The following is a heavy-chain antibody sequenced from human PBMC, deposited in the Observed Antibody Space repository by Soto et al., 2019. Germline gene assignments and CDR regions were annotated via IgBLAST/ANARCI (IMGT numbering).Heavy chain of an antibody. CDR1: GFTFSSYA. J-gene: IGHJ4*02. CDR2: ISGSGGST. V-gene: IGHV3-23*01. D-gene: IGHD5-12*01. Sequence: GGSLRLSCAASGFTFSSYAMSWVRQAPGKGLEWVSAISGSGGSTYYADSVKGRFTISRDDSKNTLYLQMNSLRAEDTAVYYCAKDLVDGDGYNDYWGQGTLVTVSS. CDR3: AKDLVDGDGYNDY.